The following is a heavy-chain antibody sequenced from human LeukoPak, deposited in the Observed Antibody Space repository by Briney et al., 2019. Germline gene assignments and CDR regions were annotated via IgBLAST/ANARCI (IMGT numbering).Heavy chain of an antibody. CDR3: ATDKGGDY. V-gene: IGHV1-69*02. J-gene: IGHJ4*02. D-gene: IGHD2-15*01. CDR1: GGTFSSYT. Sequence: ASVTVSCKASGGTFSSYTISWVRQAPGQGREWMGRIIPILGIANYAQKFQGRVTITADKSTSTAYMELSSLRSEDTAVYYCATDKGGDYWGQGTLVTVSS. CDR2: IIPILGIA.